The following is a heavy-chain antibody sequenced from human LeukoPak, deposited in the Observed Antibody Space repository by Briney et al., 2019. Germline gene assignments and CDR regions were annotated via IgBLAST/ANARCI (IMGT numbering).Heavy chain of an antibody. CDR1: GGSISSSSYY. CDR2: IYYSGST. CDR3: ARPQERGYDILTGYLF. V-gene: IGHV4-39*01. D-gene: IGHD3-9*01. J-gene: IGHJ4*02. Sequence: SGTLSLTCTVSGGSISSSSYYWGWIRQPPGKGLEWIGNIYYSGSTYNIPSLKSRVTMSVDTSKNQFSLKLSSVTAADTAVYYCARPQERGYDILTGYLFWGEGTLVTVST.